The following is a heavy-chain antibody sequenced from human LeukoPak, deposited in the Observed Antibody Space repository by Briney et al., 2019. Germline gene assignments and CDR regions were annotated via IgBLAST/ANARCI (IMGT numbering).Heavy chain of an antibody. Sequence: GGSLRLSCAASGFTFSSYEMNWVRQAPGKGLEWVSYISSSGSTIYYADSVKGRFTISRDNAKNSLYLQMNSLRAEDTAVYYCARGSEDSSGYLDAFDIWGQGTMVTVSS. J-gene: IGHJ3*02. CDR2: ISSSGSTI. V-gene: IGHV3-48*03. D-gene: IGHD3-22*01. CDR1: GFTFSSYE. CDR3: ARGSEDSSGYLDAFDI.